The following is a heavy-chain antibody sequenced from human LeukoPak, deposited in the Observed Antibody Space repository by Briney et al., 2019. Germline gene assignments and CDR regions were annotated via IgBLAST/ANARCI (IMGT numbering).Heavy chain of an antibody. D-gene: IGHD6-13*01. CDR2: IYYSGNT. V-gene: IGHV4-39*02. CDR3: AREGGIAAQTFDP. J-gene: IGHJ5*02. CDR1: GGSISGSSYF. Sequence: SETLSLTCAVSGGSISGSSYFWGWIRQPPGKGLEWIGSIYYSGNTYYNPSLKSRVTISVDTSKNQFSLKLSSVTAADTAVYYCAREGGIAAQTFDPWGQGTLVTVSS.